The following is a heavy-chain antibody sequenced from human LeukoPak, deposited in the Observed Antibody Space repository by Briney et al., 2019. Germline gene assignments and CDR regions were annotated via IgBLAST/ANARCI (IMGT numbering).Heavy chain of an antibody. Sequence: GGSLRLSCAASGFSFGSYGIHWVRQAPGKGLEWGAVTSHEGSQTYYAASVRGRFTISRDNSKNMVYLQMNSLRAEDTAVYYCERTREQWQVLDYWGQGTLVTVSS. CDR3: ERTREQWQVLDY. D-gene: IGHD6-19*01. V-gene: IGHV3-30*03. CDR1: GFSFGSYG. CDR2: TSHEGSQT. J-gene: IGHJ4*02.